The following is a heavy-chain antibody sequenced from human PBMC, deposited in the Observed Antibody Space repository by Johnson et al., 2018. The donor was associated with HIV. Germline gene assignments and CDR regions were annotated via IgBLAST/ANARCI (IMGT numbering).Heavy chain of an antibody. Sequence: EQLVESGGGLVQPGGSLRLSCAASGFIFSRSWMHWVRQVPGKGLVWVSRSNSDGSSTTYADSVKGRFTISRDKAKNTLYLQMNSLRAEDTAVYYCARDCSYGSNDAFDIWGQGTMVTVSS. CDR2: SNSDGSST. D-gene: IGHD5-18*01. CDR3: ARDCSYGSNDAFDI. CDR1: GFIFSRSW. J-gene: IGHJ3*02. V-gene: IGHV3-74*01.